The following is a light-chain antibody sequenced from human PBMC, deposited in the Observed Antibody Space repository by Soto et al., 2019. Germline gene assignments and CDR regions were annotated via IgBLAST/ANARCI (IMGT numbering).Light chain of an antibody. CDR1: SSDIGGYNY. J-gene: IGLJ2*01. CDR2: EVS. Sequence: QSALTQPPSASGSPGQSVTISCTGTSSDIGGYNYVSWYQQHPGKAPNVMIYEVSKRPSGVPDRFSGSKSGNTASLTVSGLQAEDEADYYCSSYAGTKNVVFGGGTKLTVL. V-gene: IGLV2-8*01. CDR3: SSYAGTKNVV.